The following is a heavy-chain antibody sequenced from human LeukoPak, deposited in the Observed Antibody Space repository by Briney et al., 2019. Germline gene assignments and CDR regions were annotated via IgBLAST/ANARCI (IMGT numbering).Heavy chain of an antibody. Sequence: ASVKVSCKASGYTFTGYYMHWVRQAPGQGLEWMGWINPNSGGTNYAQKFQGRVTVTRDTSISTAYMELSRLRSDDTAVYYCARLVIGYCSGGSCYDGFDYWGQGTLVTVSS. V-gene: IGHV1-2*02. J-gene: IGHJ4*02. CDR3: ARLVIGYCSGGSCYDGFDY. CDR1: GYTFTGYY. CDR2: INPNSGGT. D-gene: IGHD2-15*01.